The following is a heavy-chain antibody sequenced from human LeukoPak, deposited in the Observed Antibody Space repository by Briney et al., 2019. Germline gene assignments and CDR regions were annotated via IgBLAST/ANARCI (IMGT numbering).Heavy chain of an antibody. Sequence: GGSLRLSCAASGFTFTNFQMNWVRQAPGKGLEWVANIKQDGSEIYYVDSVKGRFTISRDNAKNSLYLQMNSLRAEDTAVYYCARGGRTVFDYWGQGTLVTVSS. CDR2: IKQDGSEI. CDR3: ARGGRTVFDY. D-gene: IGHD1-14*01. V-gene: IGHV3-7*05. J-gene: IGHJ4*02. CDR1: GFTFTNFQ.